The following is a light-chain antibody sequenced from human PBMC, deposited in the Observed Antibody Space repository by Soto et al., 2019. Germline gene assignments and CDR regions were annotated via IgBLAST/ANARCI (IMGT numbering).Light chain of an antibody. CDR2: EVN. V-gene: IGLV2-8*01. CDR3: SSYAGGNPSYV. Sequence: QSALTQPPSASGSPGQSVTISCTGSSSDVGGYDYVSWYQQHPGKAPKLIIYEVNKRPSGVPDRFSGSKSGNTASLTVSGLQAEDEADYHCSSYAGGNPSYVFGTGTKVTVL. J-gene: IGLJ1*01. CDR1: SSDVGGYDY.